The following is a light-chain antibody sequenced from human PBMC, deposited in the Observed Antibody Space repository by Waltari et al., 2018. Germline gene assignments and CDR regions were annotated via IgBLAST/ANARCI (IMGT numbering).Light chain of an antibody. CDR2: WAS. CDR1: RNVLYSTNNKNY. CDR3: EHYGELPLT. V-gene: IGKV4-1*01. J-gene: IGKJ4*01. Sequence: DIVMTQSPDSLAVSLRERATISRTSSRNVLYSTNNKNYLLWYLPKPGQPPMLLISWASTRESGVPDRFSGSGSETDFTLSISSLKAEDVEVYYCEHYGELPLTFGGGTTVEIK.